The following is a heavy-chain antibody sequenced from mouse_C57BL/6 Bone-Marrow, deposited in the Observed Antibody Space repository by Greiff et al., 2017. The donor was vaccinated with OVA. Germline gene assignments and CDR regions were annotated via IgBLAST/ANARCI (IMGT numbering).Heavy chain of an antibody. D-gene: IGHD2-12*01. J-gene: IGHJ4*01. CDR2: IHPNSGST. CDR1: GYTFTSYW. V-gene: IGHV1-64*01. CDR3: ARKLYHYYYAMDY. Sequence: QVQLQQPGAELVKPGASVKLSCKASGYTFTSYWMHWVKQRPGQGLEWIGMIHPNSGSTNYNEKFKSKATLTVDKSSSTANMQLSSLTSEDSAVYYCARKLYHYYYAMDYWGQGTSVTVSS.